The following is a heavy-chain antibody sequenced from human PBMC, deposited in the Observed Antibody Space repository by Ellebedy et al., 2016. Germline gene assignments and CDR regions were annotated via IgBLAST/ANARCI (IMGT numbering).Heavy chain of an antibody. CDR3: ARPYSSGWYY. J-gene: IGHJ4*02. Sequence: SETLSLTCPVSGGSIRSSSYYWDWLRQPPGKGLEWIGSIYYSGSTYYNPSLKSRVTISVDTSKNQFSLKLSSVTAADTAVYYCARPYSSGWYYWGQGTLVTVSS. D-gene: IGHD6-19*01. CDR1: GGSIRSSSYY. V-gene: IGHV4-39*01. CDR2: IYYSGST.